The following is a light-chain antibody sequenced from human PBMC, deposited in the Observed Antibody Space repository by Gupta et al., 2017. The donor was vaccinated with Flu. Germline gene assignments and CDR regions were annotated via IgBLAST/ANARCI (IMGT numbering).Light chain of an antibody. J-gene: IGLJ1*01. V-gene: IGLV2-8*01. CDR2: EVN. Sequence: QSALTQPPSASGSPGQSVAISCIGTSSDVGGYNYVSWYQQHPGKAPKLIIYEVNKRPSGVPDRFSGSKSGNTASLTVSGLQAEDEADYYCSSYASSDTFVFGSGTALTVL. CDR3: SSYASSDTFV. CDR1: SSDVGGYNY.